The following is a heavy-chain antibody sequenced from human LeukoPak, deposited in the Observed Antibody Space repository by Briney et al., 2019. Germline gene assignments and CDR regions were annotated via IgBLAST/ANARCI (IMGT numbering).Heavy chain of an antibody. Sequence: SETLSLTCTVSGGSISSSSYYWGWIRQPPGKGLEWIGSIYYSGSTYYNPSLKSRVTISVDTSKNQFSLKLSSVTAADTAVYYRARQGYRGDYWGQGTLVTVSS. J-gene: IGHJ4*02. CDR3: ARQGYRGDY. V-gene: IGHV4-39*01. CDR1: GGSISSSSYY. CDR2: IYYSGST. D-gene: IGHD5-24*01.